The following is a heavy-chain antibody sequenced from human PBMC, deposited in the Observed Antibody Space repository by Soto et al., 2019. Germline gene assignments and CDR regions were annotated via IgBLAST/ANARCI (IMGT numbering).Heavy chain of an antibody. CDR2: INPNSGGT. J-gene: IGHJ5*02. CDR3: ARGPRRIHDYIWGSYRHNWFDP. Sequence: QVQLVQSGAEVKKPGASVKVSCKASGYTFTGYYMHWVRQAPGQGLEWMGWINPNSGGTNYAQKFQGWVTMTRDTSISTAYMELSRLRSDDTAVYYCARGPRRIHDYIWGSYRHNWFDPWGQGTLVTVSS. V-gene: IGHV1-2*04. D-gene: IGHD3-16*02. CDR1: GYTFTGYY.